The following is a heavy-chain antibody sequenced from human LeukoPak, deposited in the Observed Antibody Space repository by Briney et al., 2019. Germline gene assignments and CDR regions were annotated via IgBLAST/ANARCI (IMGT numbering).Heavy chain of an antibody. CDR2: ISGSGGST. CDR1: GFTFSTYA. CDR3: ATDTKFDY. Sequence: PGGSLRLSCAASGFTFSTYAMSWVRQAPGKGLEWVSTISGSGGSTYYADSVMRRFTISRDDSKNTLYRQMNSLRAEDTAVYYCATDTKFDYWGQGTPVTVSS. J-gene: IGHJ4*02. V-gene: IGHV3-23*01.